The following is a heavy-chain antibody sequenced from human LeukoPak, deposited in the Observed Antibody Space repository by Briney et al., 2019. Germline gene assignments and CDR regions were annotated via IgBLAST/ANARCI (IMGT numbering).Heavy chain of an antibody. CDR3: ARGPDEQWLGPFDY. CDR2: IYTSGST. D-gene: IGHD6-19*01. J-gene: IGHJ4*02. Sequence: SQTLSLTCTVSGGSISSGSYYWSWIRQPAGKGLEWIGRIYTSGSTNYNPSLKSRVTISVDTSKNQFSLKLSSVTAADTAVYYCARGPDEQWLGPFDYWGQGTLVTVSS. V-gene: IGHV4-61*02. CDR1: GGSISSGSYY.